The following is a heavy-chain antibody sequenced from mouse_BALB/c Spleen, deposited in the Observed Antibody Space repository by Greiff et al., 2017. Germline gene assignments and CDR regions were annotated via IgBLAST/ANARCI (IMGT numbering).Heavy chain of an antibody. CDR3: ARGDFNYGTYFDY. D-gene: IGHD1-1*01. V-gene: IGHV3-6*02. CDR1: GYSITSGYY. J-gene: IGHJ2*01. CDR2: ISYDGSN. Sequence: ESGPGLVKPSQSLSLTCSVTGYSITSGYYWNWIRQFPGNKLEWMGYISYDGSNNYNPSLKNRISITRDTSKNQFFLKLNSVTTEDTATYYCARGDFNYGTYFDYWGQGTTLTVSS.